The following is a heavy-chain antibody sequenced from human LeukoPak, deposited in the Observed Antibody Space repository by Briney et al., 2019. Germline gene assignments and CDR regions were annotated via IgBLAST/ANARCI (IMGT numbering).Heavy chain of an antibody. CDR1: GFTFSNYV. V-gene: IGHV3-72*01. Sequence: GGSLRLSCAASGFTFSNYVMDWGRQAPGKGLEWVGRGRKKANSYSTEYAASVKGRFTISRDDSKNSLYLQMSSLKIEDTAVYYRVRVRSESFIDYWGQGTLVTVSS. J-gene: IGHJ4*02. CDR3: VRVRSESFIDY. D-gene: IGHD1-26*01. CDR2: GRKKANSYST.